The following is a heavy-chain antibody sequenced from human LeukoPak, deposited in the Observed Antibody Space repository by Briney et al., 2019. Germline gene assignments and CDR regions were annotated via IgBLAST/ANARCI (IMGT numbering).Heavy chain of an antibody. CDR1: GYSISSGYY. D-gene: IGHD3-10*01. CDR3: ARDRVSRSGYFDY. J-gene: IGHJ4*02. CDR2: IYHSGST. Sequence: SETLSLTCTASGYSISSGYYWGWIRQPPGKGLEWIGSIYHSGSTYYNPSLKSRVTISVDTSKNQFSLKLSSVTAADTAVYYCARDRVSRSGYFDYWGQGTLVTVSS. V-gene: IGHV4-38-2*02.